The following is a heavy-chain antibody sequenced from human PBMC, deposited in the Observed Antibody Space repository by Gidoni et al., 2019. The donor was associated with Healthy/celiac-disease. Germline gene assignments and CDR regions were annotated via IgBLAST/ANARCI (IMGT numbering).Heavy chain of an antibody. Sequence: SLRLSCAASGFTFSSYSMNWVRQAPGKGLEWVSSISSSSSYIYYADSVKGRFTISRDNAKNSLYLQMNSLRAEDTAVYYCARVYMTTVTTWSGMDVWGQGTTVTVSS. D-gene: IGHD4-17*01. CDR2: ISSSSSYI. J-gene: IGHJ6*02. CDR1: GFTFSSYS. CDR3: ARVYMTTVTTWSGMDV. V-gene: IGHV3-21*01.